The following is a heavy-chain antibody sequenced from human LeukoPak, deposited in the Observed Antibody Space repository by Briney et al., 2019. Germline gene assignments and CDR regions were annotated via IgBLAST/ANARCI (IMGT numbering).Heavy chain of an antibody. CDR1: GYTFTSYG. CDR3: ARVDYDFWSGYFDY. V-gene: IGHV1-18*01. J-gene: IGHJ4*02. D-gene: IGHD3-3*01. CDR2: ISAYNGNT. Sequence: ASVKVSCKASGYTFTSYGISWVRQAPGQGLEWMGWISAYNGNTNYAQKLQGRVTTTTDTSTSTAYMELRSLRSDDTAVYYCARVDYDFWSGYFDYWGQGTLVTVSS.